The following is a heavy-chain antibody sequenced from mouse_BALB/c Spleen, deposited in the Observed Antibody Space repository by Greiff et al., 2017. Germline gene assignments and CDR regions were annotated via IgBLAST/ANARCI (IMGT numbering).Heavy chain of an antibody. CDR2: ISNGGGST. CDR3: ARDYYDYDEGGYAMDY. D-gene: IGHD2-4*01. CDR1: GFTFSSYT. V-gene: IGHV5-12-2*01. Sequence: EVNLVESGGGLVQPGGSLKLSCAASGFTFSSYTMSWVRQTPEKRLEWVAYISNGGGSTYYPDTVKGRFTISRDNAKNTLFLQMTSLRSEDTAMYYCARDYYDYDEGGYAMDYWGQGTSVTVSA. J-gene: IGHJ4*01.